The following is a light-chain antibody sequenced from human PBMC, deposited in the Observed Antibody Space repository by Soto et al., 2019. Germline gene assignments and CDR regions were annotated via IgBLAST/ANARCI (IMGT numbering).Light chain of an antibody. CDR2: EVT. V-gene: IGLV2-8*01. CDR3: SSYATGDNYV. CDR1: SSDVGGYNH. J-gene: IGLJ1*01. Sequence: QSALTQPPSASGSPGHSVTISCTGTSSDVGGYNHVSWYQQHPGKAPKVVIYEVTKRPSGVPDRFSGSKSGNTASLTVSGLQAEDEADYYCSSYATGDNYVFGSGTKLTVL.